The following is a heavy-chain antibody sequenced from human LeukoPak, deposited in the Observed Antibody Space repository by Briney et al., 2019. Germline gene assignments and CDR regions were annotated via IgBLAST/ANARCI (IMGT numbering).Heavy chain of an antibody. D-gene: IGHD4-17*01. J-gene: IGHJ4*02. Sequence: TGGSLRLSCAASGFTLSSYAMSWVRQAPGKGLEWASAISGSGGSTYYADSVKGRFTIYRDNSKNTLYLQMSSLRAEDTAAYNCARGRDFGDYIDYWGQGTLVTVSS. CDR3: ARGRDFGDYIDY. CDR2: ISGSGGST. CDR1: GFTLSSYA. V-gene: IGHV3-23*01.